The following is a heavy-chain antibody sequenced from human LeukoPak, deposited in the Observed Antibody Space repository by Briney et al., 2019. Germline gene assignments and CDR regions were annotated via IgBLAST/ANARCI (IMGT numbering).Heavy chain of an antibody. CDR3: ARDGTVTTPHDVFDI. V-gene: IGHV4-34*01. Sequence: PSETLSPTCAVYGGSFSGYYWSWIRQPPGKGLEWIGEINHSGSTNYNPSLKSRVTISVDTSKKQFSLKLSSVTAADTAVYYCARDGTVTTPHDVFDIWGQGTMVTVSS. J-gene: IGHJ3*02. CDR1: GGSFSGYY. D-gene: IGHD4-17*01. CDR2: INHSGST.